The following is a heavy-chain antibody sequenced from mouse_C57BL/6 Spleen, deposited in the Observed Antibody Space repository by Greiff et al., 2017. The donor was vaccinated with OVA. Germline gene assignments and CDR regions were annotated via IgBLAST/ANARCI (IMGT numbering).Heavy chain of an antibody. Sequence: EVQRVESGGGLVQSGRSLRLSCATSGFTFSDFYMEWVRQAPGKGLEWIAASRNKASDYTTEYSASVKGRFIVSRDTSQSILYLQMNALRAEDTAIYYCARAIYDGYYVFDYWGQGTTLTVSS. J-gene: IGHJ2*01. CDR1: GFTFSDFY. CDR3: ARAIYDGYYVFDY. D-gene: IGHD2-3*01. V-gene: IGHV7-1*01. CDR2: SRNKASDYTT.